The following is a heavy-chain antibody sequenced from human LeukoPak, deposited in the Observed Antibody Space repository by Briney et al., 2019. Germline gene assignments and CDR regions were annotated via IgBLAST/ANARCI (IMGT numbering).Heavy chain of an antibody. Sequence: ASVKVSCKASGYTFTGYYMHWVRQAPGQGLEWMGIINPSGGSTSYAQKFQGRVTMTRDTSTSTVYMELSSLRSEDTAVYYCAREAYGDYGGMDVWGQGTTVTVSS. V-gene: IGHV1-46*01. D-gene: IGHD4-17*01. CDR2: INPSGGST. CDR1: GYTFTGYY. J-gene: IGHJ6*02. CDR3: AREAYGDYGGMDV.